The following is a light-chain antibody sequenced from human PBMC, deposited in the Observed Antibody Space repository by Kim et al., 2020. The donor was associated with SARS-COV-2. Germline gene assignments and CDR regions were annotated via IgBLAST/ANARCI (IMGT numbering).Light chain of an antibody. J-gene: IGKJ2*01. CDR3: QQSYSSPPT. CDR1: QTIRNY. Sequence: DIQLTQSPSSLSASVRDRVTITCRASQTIRNYLNWYQLKPGKAPKLVIYAASSLRSGVPSRFSGSGSVTVFFLTITSLQPEDFATYYCQQSYSSPPTFGQGTKLEI. V-gene: IGKV1-39*01. CDR2: AAS.